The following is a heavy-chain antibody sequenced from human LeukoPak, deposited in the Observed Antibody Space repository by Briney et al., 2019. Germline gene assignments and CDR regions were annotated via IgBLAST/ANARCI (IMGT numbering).Heavy chain of an antibody. J-gene: IGHJ4*02. V-gene: IGHV4-38-2*02. D-gene: IGHD1-26*01. CDR1: GYSISSGFY. CDR3: ARVGATQNLVFFDY. Sequence: SETLSLTCTVSGYSISSGFYWCWIRQPPGKGLAGIGSIYHRGSTYYNPSLKSRLTVSLDTSKNQFSLKLSSLTAADTAVYYCARVGATQNLVFFDYWGQGTLVTVSS. CDR2: IYHRGST.